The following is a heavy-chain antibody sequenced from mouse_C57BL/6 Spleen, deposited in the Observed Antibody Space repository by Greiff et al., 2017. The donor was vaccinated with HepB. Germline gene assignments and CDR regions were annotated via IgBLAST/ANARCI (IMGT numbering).Heavy chain of an antibody. CDR2: IYPGDGDT. D-gene: IGHD3-2*02. CDR3: AREGWVYWYFDV. J-gene: IGHJ1*03. Sequence: VKLMESGAELVKPGASVKISCKASGYAFSSYWMNWVKQRPGKGLEWIGQIYPGDGDTNYNGKFKGKATLTADKSSSTAYMQLSSLTSEDSAVYFCAREGWVYWYFDVWGTGTTVTVSS. V-gene: IGHV1-80*01. CDR1: GYAFSSYW.